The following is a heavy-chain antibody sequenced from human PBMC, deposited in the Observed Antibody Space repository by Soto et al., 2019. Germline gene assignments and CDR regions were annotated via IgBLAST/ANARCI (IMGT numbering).Heavy chain of an antibody. CDR3: ARTSSGYYGHFDY. Sequence: DLVESGGGLVQPGRSLRLSCVASGFTFSSYAIHWVRQAPGKGLEWVAVIVYDGTTKYYADSVKGRFTISRDNSKNTLYLQMTSLKVDDTAVYYCARTSSGYYGHFDYWGQGTLVTVSS. J-gene: IGHJ4*02. CDR2: IVYDGTTK. D-gene: IGHD3-22*01. CDR1: GFTFSSYA. V-gene: IGHV3-30-3*01.